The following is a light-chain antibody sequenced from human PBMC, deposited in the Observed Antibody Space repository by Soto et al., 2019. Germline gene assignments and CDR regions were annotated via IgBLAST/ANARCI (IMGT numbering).Light chain of an antibody. CDR2: EVT. CDR3: SSYTSSNTLV. J-gene: IGLJ1*01. Sequence: QSALTQPASVSGSPGQSITISCTGTSSDVGAYNSVSWYQHHPGKVPELMIFEVTNRPSGVSNRFSGSKSGNTASLTISGLQAEDEADYYCSSYTSSNTLVFGTGTKVTVL. V-gene: IGLV2-14*01. CDR1: SSDVGAYNS.